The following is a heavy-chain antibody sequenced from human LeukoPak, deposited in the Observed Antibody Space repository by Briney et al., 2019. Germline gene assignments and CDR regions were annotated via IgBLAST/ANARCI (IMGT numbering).Heavy chain of an antibody. CDR3: VRSGYNWGLDY. CDR2: ISPNSGDT. J-gene: IGHJ4*02. CDR1: GYTFTSYG. Sequence: EASVKVSCKASGYTFTSYGISWVRQAPGQGLEWMGWISPNSGDTGFAQKFQGRVTMTRDTSISTAYLELSRLRSDDTAVYYCVRSGYNWGLDYWGQGTLVTVSS. D-gene: IGHD1-1*01. V-gene: IGHV1-2*02.